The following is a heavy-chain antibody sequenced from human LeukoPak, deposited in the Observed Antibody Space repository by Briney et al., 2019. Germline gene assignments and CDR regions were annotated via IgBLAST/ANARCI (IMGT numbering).Heavy chain of an antibody. CDR2: IYTSGST. CDR3: AKTQWLAPYYFDY. Sequence: SETLSLTCTVSGGSISSFYWSWVRQPAGKGLEWIGRIYTSGSTNYNPSLKSRVTMSVDTCKNQFSLRLTSVTAADTAVYYCAKTQWLAPYYFDYWGQGTLVTVSS. CDR1: GGSISSFY. D-gene: IGHD6-19*01. V-gene: IGHV4-4*07. J-gene: IGHJ4*02.